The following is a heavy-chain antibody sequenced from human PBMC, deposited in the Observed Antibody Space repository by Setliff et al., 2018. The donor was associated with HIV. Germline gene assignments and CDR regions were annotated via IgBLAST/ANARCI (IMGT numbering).Heavy chain of an antibody. V-gene: IGHV4-31*03. CDR2: IYYSGTT. D-gene: IGHD3-16*01. CDR1: GDSISSAGHY. CDR3: ARQRHGGAGAHDY. J-gene: IGHJ4*02. Sequence: SETLSLTCTVSGDSISSAGHYWSWIRQHPGKGLEWIGYIYYSGTTYYNPSLNSRLILSVDTSKNQFSLKLSSVTAADTAVYYCARQRHGGAGAHDYWGQGTLVTVSS.